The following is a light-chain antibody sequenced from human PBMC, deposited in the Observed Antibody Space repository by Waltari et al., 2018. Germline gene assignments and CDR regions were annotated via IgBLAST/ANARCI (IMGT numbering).Light chain of an antibody. CDR1: RGDVGGYNV. CDR2: EGS. V-gene: IGLV2-23*01. J-gene: IGLJ3*02. CDR3: YSYAGSSTWV. Sequence: QSALTQPASVAGSPGQSITIPCTGPRGDVGGYNVVSWYQRHPGKVPKLIIYEGSNRPSGISDLCSGSKSGNTASLTISGLQTEDEAEYYCYSYAGSSTWVFGGGTQLTVV.